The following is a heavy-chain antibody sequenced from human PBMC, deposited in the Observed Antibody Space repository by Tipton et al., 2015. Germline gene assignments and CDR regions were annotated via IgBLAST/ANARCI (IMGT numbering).Heavy chain of an antibody. CDR2: ISYTENT. CDR3: ARDLEHGMDV. CDR1: GGSITSYY. D-gene: IGHD5-24*01. Sequence: TLSLTCNVSGGSITSYYWSWIRQPPGKGLEWIGYISYTENTHNNPSLKSRVTISLDTSKNQFSLTLNSVTAADTAVYYCARDLEHGMDVWGQGTTVTVSS. V-gene: IGHV4-59*01. J-gene: IGHJ6*02.